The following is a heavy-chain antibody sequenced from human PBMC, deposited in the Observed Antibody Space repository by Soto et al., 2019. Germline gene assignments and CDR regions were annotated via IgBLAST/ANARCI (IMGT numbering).Heavy chain of an antibody. Sequence: PGGSLRLSCAASGFTFSSYDMHWVRQVPGKGLEWVAVTSYDGNKKYYGDSVKGRFTISRDNSKNTLYLQMNSLRTEDTAVYYCAKSQRIKVWPNYDMDVWGQGTTVTVSS. CDR2: TSYDGNKK. D-gene: IGHD5-18*01. CDR3: AKSQRIKVWPNYDMDV. J-gene: IGHJ6*02. V-gene: IGHV3-30*18. CDR1: GFTFSSYD.